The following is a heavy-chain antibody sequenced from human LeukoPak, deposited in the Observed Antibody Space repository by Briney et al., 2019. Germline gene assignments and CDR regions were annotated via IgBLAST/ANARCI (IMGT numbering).Heavy chain of an antibody. V-gene: IGHV4-34*01. J-gene: IGHJ4*02. CDR2: INHSGST. CDR1: GGSFSGYY. D-gene: IGHD3-22*01. CDR3: ARVAYYYDSSGYALSTWYYFDY. Sequence: PSETLSLTCAVYGGSFSGYYWSWIRQPPGKGLEWIGEINHSGSTNYNPSLKSRVTISVDTSKNQFSLKLSSVTAADTAVYYCARVAYYYDSSGYALSTWYYFDYWGQGTLVTVSS.